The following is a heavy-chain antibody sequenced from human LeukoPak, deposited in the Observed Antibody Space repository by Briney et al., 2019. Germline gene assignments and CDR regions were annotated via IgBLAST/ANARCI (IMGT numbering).Heavy chain of an antibody. D-gene: IGHD1-14*01. CDR3: ARGLNNRKSGRRFDVFEI. J-gene: IGHJ3*02. Sequence: SETLSLTCAVYGGSFSGYYWSWIRQPPGKGLEWIGEINHSGSTNYNPSLKSRVTISADTSKNQFSLRLTSVTAADTAVYYCARGLNNRKSGRRFDVFEIWGQGTMVTVSS. V-gene: IGHV4-34*01. CDR1: GGSFSGYY. CDR2: INHSGST.